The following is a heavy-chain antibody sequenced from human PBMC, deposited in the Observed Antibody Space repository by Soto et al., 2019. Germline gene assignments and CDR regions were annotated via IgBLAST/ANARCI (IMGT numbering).Heavy chain of an antibody. Sequence: QVPLVESGGGVAQPGRSLRLSCTVSGFTFSGHAMHWVRQAPGKGLEWVTQIWYDGSNKYYAESVKGRFTISRDNSENTLYLQMNSLRVEDTAVYYCARDGQGLAPYALDVWGQGTSVTVSS. CDR2: IWYDGSNK. CDR3: ARDGQGLAPYALDV. V-gene: IGHV3-33*01. CDR1: GFTFSGHA. J-gene: IGHJ6*02. D-gene: IGHD6-19*01.